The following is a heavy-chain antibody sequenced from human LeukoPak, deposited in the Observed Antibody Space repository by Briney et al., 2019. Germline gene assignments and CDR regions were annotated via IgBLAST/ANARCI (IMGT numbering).Heavy chain of an antibody. Sequence: PRGSLRLSCAASGFTVSTTYMTWVRQAPGKGLEWVSVIYSGGNTYHTDSVKGRFTIFRDNSENTLYLQMNSLRAEDTAVYYCASNGGNSGTFLQLDYWGQGTLVTVSS. D-gene: IGHD1-26*01. CDR3: ASNGGNSGTFLQLDY. J-gene: IGHJ4*02. CDR2: IYSGGNT. CDR1: GFTVSTTY. V-gene: IGHV3-66*02.